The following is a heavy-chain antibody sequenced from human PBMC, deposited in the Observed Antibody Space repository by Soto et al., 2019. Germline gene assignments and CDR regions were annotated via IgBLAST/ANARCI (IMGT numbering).Heavy chain of an antibody. D-gene: IGHD3-22*01. J-gene: IGHJ4*02. CDR3: ARATYYYDSSGYYLDY. V-gene: IGHV3-64*02. CDR2: ISSNGGST. Sequence: EVQLVESGEGLVQPGGSLRLSCAASGFTFSSYAMHWVRQAPGKGLKYVSAISSNGGSTYYADSVKGRFTISRDNSKNTLYLQMGSLRAEDMSVYYCARATYYYDSSGYYLDYWGQGTLVTVSS. CDR1: GFTFSSYA.